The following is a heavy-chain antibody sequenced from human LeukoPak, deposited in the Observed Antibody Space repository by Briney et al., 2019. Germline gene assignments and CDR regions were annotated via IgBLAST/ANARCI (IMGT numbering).Heavy chain of an antibody. Sequence: SETLSLTCTVSGGSISSSSYYWGWIRQPPGKGLEWIGSIYYSGSTYYNPSLKSRVTISVDTSKNQFSLKLSSVTAADTAVYYCARHSSHYYGSGSYYSGGPDAFDIWGQGTMVTVSS. V-gene: IGHV4-39*01. D-gene: IGHD3-10*01. CDR3: ARHSSHYYGSGSYYSGGPDAFDI. CDR2: IYYSGST. J-gene: IGHJ3*02. CDR1: GGSISSSSYY.